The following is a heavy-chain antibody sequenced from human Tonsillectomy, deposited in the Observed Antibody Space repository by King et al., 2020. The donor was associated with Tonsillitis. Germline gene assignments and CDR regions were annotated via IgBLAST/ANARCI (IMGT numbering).Heavy chain of an antibody. Sequence: VQLQESGPGLVKPSQNLSLTCIVSGGSISSGDYYWSWIRQPPGESLEYIGYIYSSGSTYYNPSLRGRVTISRDTSKNQFSLNLKSVTAADTAVYYCARAQVDDYWSGWSLHYMDVWGTGTTVTVSS. V-gene: IGHV4-30-4*01. D-gene: IGHD3-3*01. CDR3: ARAQVDDYWSGWSLHYMDV. CDR1: GGSISSGDYY. CDR2: IYSSGST. J-gene: IGHJ6*03.